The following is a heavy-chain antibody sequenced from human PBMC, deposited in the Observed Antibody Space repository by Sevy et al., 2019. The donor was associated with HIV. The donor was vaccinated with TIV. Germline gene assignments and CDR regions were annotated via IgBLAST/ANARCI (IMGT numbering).Heavy chain of an antibody. D-gene: IGHD3-22*01. CDR1: GGTFSSYA. CDR3: AGDASRYDSSGYLDY. J-gene: IGHJ4*02. V-gene: IGHV1-69*13. CDR2: IIPIFGTA. Sequence: ASVKVSCKASGGTFSSYAISWVRQAPGQGLEWMGGIIPIFGTANYAQKFQGRVTITADESTSTAYKELSSLRTEDTAVYYCAGDASRYDSSGYLDYWGQGTLVTVSS.